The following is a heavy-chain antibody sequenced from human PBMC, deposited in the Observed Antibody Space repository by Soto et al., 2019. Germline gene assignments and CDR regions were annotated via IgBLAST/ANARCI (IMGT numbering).Heavy chain of an antibody. Sequence: ASVKVSCKASGYTFTSFYIQWVRQAPGQGLEWVAMINPSDGSTNYAQMLQGRVTLTRDTSTSTVYMEMSSLRSEDTALYYCARDRPHAWLDPWGQGTLVTVSS. CDR2: INPSDGST. V-gene: IGHV1-46*01. CDR1: GYTFTSFY. J-gene: IGHJ5*02. CDR3: ARDRPHAWLDP.